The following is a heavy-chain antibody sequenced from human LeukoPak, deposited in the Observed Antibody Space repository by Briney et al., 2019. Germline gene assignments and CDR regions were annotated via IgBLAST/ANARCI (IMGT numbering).Heavy chain of an antibody. V-gene: IGHV1-18*01. Sequence: GASVKVSCKASGYTFTSYGISWVRQAPGQGLEWMGWISAYNGNTNYAQKLQGRVTMTTDTSTSTAYMELRSLRSDDTAVYYCARNYDSSGYYYVADYYYYYGMDVWGQGTTVTVSS. J-gene: IGHJ6*02. CDR1: GYTFTSYG. CDR3: ARNYDSSGYYYVADYYYYYGMDV. D-gene: IGHD3-22*01. CDR2: ISAYNGNT.